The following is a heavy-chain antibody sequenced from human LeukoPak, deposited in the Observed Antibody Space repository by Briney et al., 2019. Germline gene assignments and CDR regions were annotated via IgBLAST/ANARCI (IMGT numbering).Heavy chain of an antibody. CDR3: ARRGDKKYYFDY. J-gene: IGHJ4*02. CDR2: IYPGDSDT. D-gene: IGHD3-10*01. Sequence: GASLQISCKGSGYIFTSYWIGWLRQMPGKGLEWMGIIYPGDSDTRYSPSFQGQVTISADKSISTAYLQWSSLKASDTAMYYCARRGDKKYYFDYWGQGTLVTVSS. V-gene: IGHV5-51*01. CDR1: GYIFTSYW.